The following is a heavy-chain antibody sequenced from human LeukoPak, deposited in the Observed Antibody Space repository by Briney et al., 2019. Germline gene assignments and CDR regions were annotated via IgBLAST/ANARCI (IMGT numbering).Heavy chain of an antibody. J-gene: IGHJ3*01. V-gene: IGHV3-23*01. D-gene: IGHD3-10*01. CDR2: VSIRGDTT. Sequence: GGSLRLSCAASGFTFSGYAMSWVRQAPGKGLEWVPGVSIRGDTTKYADSVKGRFTISRDNSKNTLFLQMISLRGEDTAAYYCVKGGWFGQSPSDVFDVWGQGTMVTVS. CDR1: GFTFSGYA. CDR3: VKGGWFGQSPSDVFDV.